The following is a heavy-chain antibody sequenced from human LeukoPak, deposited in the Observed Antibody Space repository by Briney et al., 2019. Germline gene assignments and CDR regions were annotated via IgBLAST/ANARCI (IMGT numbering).Heavy chain of an antibody. CDR3: ARVSVDCSSTSCYLRGSLDV. V-gene: IGHV3-48*01. CDR2: ISSSSSTI. D-gene: IGHD2-2*01. CDR1: GFTFSSYS. J-gene: IGHJ6*02. Sequence: GGSLRLSCAASGFTFSSYSMNWVRQAPGKGLEWVSYISSSSSTIYYADSVKGRFTISRDNAKNLLYLQMNSLRAEDTAVYYCARVSVDCSSTSCYLRGSLDVWGQGTTVTVSS.